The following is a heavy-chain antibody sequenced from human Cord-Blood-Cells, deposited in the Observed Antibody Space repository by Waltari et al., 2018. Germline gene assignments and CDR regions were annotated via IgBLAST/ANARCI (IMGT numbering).Heavy chain of an antibody. CDR1: GFSLSTSGVG. CDR2: IYWDDDK. CDR3: AHGGIAAAEPVFDY. V-gene: IGHV2-5*02. Sequence: QITLKESGPTLVKPTQTLTLTCTFSGFSLSTSGVGVGWIRQPPGKALELLALIYWDDDKRYSPSLKSRLTITKDTSKNQVVLTMTNMDPVDTATYYCAHGGIAAAEPVFDYWGQGTLVTVSS. D-gene: IGHD6-13*01. J-gene: IGHJ4*02.